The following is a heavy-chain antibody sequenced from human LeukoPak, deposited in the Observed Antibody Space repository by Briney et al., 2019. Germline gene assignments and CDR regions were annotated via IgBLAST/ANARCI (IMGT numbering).Heavy chain of an antibody. D-gene: IGHD3-10*01. CDR1: GGSISSSNW. Sequence: SETLSLTCAVSGGSISSSNWWSWVRQPPGKGLEWIGEIYHSGSTNYNPSLKSRVTISVDKSKNQFSLKLSSVTAADTAVYYCARAPTEYYYSSGNKGGFDPWGQGTLVTVSS. V-gene: IGHV4-4*02. CDR2: IYHSGST. CDR3: ARAPTEYYYSSGNKGGFDP. J-gene: IGHJ5*02.